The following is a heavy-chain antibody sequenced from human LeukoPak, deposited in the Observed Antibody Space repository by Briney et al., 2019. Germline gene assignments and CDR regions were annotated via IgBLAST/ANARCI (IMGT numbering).Heavy chain of an antibody. CDR2: ASSRGGRT. V-gene: IGHV3-23*01. Sequence: QTGGSLRLSCVASGXTFSSYAMSWVRQAPGKGLEWVSGASSRGGRTDYADSVRGRFTISRDSSKNALYLQMNSLRAEDTAVYYCAKAAPPQDVVRAPYYFDCWGRGTLVTVSS. CDR1: GXTFSSYA. J-gene: IGHJ4*02. CDR3: AKAAPPQDVVRAPYYFDC.